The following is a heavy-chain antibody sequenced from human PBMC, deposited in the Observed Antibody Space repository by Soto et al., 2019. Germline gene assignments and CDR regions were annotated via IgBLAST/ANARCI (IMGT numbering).Heavy chain of an antibody. Sequence: SETLSLTCPVYGDSITNNHWWSWVRQPPGKGPELIGEIYHSGSTNYNPSLKSRVTISVDTSKNQFSLKLSSVTAADTAVYYCARGPYGVESYTIFVVALRRGRPYAMAFWGQGTTVTVSS. CDR1: GDSITNNHW. J-gene: IGHJ6*02. V-gene: IGHV4-4*02. CDR3: ARGPYGVESYTIFVVALRRGRPYAMAF. CDR2: IYHSGST. D-gene: IGHD3-3*01.